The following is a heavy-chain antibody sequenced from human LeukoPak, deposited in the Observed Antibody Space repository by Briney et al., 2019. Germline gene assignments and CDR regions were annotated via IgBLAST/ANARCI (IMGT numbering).Heavy chain of an antibody. J-gene: IGHJ4*02. CDR2: ICSTSRCI. D-gene: IGHD2-2*01. Sequence: GILRLSCAASGFTFSSYSMNWVRQAPGKGLEWVSSICSTSRCILYADSVKGRFTISRDNAKSSLYLQMNDLRAEDTAVYYCVRHGDTDSCLANWGQGTLVTVSS. CDR1: GFTFSSYS. V-gene: IGHV3-21*01. CDR3: VRHGDTDSCLAN.